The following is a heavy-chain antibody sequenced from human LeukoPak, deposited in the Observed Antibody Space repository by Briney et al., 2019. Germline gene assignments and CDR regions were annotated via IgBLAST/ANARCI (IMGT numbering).Heavy chain of an antibody. CDR3: ARVGITFGGVIVHACDY. J-gene: IGHJ4*02. CDR2: INHSGST. D-gene: IGHD3-16*02. CDR1: GGSFSGYY. Sequence: SETLSLTCAVYGGSFSGYYWSWIRQPPGKGLEWIGEINHSGSTNYNPSLKSRVTISVDTSKNQFSLKLSSVTAADTAVYYCARVGITFGGVIVHACDYWGQGTLVTVSS. V-gene: IGHV4-34*01.